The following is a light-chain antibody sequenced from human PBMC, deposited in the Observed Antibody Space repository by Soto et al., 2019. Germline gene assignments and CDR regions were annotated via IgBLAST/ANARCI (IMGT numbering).Light chain of an antibody. J-gene: IGKJ5*01. V-gene: IGKV3-11*01. CDR3: TQSSSSIT. Sequence: EIVLTHSPATLSLSPGERATLSCRASQSVSTYLAWYQQNPGQAPRLLIYDASNRATGIPARFSGSGSGTDFTLTISGLEPEDFVVYYCTQSSSSITFGQGTRLEIK. CDR2: DAS. CDR1: QSVSTY.